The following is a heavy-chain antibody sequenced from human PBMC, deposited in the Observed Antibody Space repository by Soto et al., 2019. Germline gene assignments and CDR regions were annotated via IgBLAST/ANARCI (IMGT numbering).Heavy chain of an antibody. Sequence: SETLSLTCTVSGGSISSGGYYWSWIRQHPGKGLEWIGYIYYSGSTYYNPSLKSRVTISVDTSKNQFSLKLSSVTAADTAVYYCARVKAYSGPTGDTNWFDPWGQGTLVTVS. V-gene: IGHV4-31*03. CDR3: ARVKAYSGPTGDTNWFDP. J-gene: IGHJ5*02. CDR2: IYYSGST. D-gene: IGHD1-26*01. CDR1: GGSISSGGYY.